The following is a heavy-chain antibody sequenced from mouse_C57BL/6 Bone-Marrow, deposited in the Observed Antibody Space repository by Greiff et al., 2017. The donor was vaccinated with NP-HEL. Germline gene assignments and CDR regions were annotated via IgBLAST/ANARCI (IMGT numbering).Heavy chain of an antibody. Sequence: QVQLKQPGAELVPPFSSVNWSCNYSFSPFPLSFLPFLPPLPFPVLAWIVRIHPSSLSTNYTQKFKGKATLTVDKSSSTAYMQLSSLTSEDSAVYYCAISLWDDDGYWYFDVGGTGTTVTVSS. D-gene: IGHD2-4*01. CDR1: FSPFPLSF. CDR3: AISLWDDDGYWYFDV. V-gene: IGHV1-74*01. CDR2: IHPSSLST. J-gene: IGHJ1*03.